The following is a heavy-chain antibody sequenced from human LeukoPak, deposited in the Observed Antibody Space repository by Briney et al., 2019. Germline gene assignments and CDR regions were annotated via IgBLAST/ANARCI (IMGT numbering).Heavy chain of an antibody. CDR1: GFTFSSYW. Sequence: GGSLRLSCAASGFTFSSYWMSWVRQAPGKGLEWVANIKQDRSERYYVDSVKGRFTISRDNAKNSLYLQMNSLRAEDTAVYYCARDDCSSISCYHNWFDPWGQGTLVTVSS. CDR3: ARDDCSSISCYHNWFDP. V-gene: IGHV3-7*01. J-gene: IGHJ5*02. CDR2: IKQDRSER. D-gene: IGHD2-2*01.